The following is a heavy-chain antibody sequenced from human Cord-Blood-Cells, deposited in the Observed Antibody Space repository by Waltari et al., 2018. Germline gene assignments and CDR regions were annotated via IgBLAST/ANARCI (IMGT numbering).Heavy chain of an antibody. Sequence: QVQLQQWGAGLLKPSETLSLTCAVYGGSFSGYYWSWIRQPPGKGLELIGEINHSGSTNYNPSLKSRVTISVDTSKNQFSLKLSSVTAADTAVYYCARGPYDSSGYYFYYWGQGTLVTVSS. CDR1: GGSFSGYY. CDR2: INHSGST. D-gene: IGHD3-22*01. CDR3: ARGPYDSSGYYFYY. J-gene: IGHJ4*02. V-gene: IGHV4-34*01.